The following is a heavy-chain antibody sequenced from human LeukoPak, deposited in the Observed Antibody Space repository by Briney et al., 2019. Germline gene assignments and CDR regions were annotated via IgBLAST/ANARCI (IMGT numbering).Heavy chain of an antibody. CDR2: IYYSGST. Sequence: SETLSLTCTVSGGSISSGDYYWSWIRQPPGKGLEWIGYIYYSGSTYYNPSLKSRVTISVDRSKNQFSLKLSSVTAADTAVYYCARFYGAPYYGMDVWGQGTTVTVSS. V-gene: IGHV4-30-4*01. D-gene: IGHD4-17*01. J-gene: IGHJ6*02. CDR1: GGSISSGDYY. CDR3: ARFYGAPYYGMDV.